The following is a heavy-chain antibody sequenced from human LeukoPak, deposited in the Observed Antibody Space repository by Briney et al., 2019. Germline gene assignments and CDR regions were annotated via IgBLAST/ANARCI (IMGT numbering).Heavy chain of an antibody. V-gene: IGHV3-7*04. CDR2: IKQDGTEK. CDR1: GFTFTTYW. Sequence: PGESLRLSCAASGFTFTTYWMSWVRQAPGKGLEWVANIKQDGTEKYYADSVKGRFTISRDNSKNTLYLQMNSLRAEDTAVYYCARADYYDSSGYYYGAFDIWGQGTMVTVSS. CDR3: ARADYYDSSGYYYGAFDI. J-gene: IGHJ3*02. D-gene: IGHD3-22*01.